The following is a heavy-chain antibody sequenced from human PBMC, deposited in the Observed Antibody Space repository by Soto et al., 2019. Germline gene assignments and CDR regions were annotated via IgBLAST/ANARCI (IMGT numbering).Heavy chain of an antibody. J-gene: IGHJ4*02. CDR2: IGPKSGDT. Sequence: QVQLVQSGPEVKKSGASVKVSCKASGYTFTGHYIHWVRQAPGQGTEWMGEIGPKSGDTKYTQKFQGRLTLTRDTSISTVYMELTNLSPDDTAVYYCGRGRSGEIVVFYWGQGTLGTVYS. V-gene: IGHV1-2*02. D-gene: IGHD2-15*01. CDR3: GRGRSGEIVVFY. CDR1: GYTFTGHY.